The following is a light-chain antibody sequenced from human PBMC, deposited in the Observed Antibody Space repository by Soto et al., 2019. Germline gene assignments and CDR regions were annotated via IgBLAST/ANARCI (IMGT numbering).Light chain of an antibody. CDR1: QSVSSY. CDR2: DAS. CDR3: QQNKDWPGT. J-gene: IGKJ1*01. Sequence: ETVMTQSPATLSVSPGERVTLSCRASQSVSSYLAWYQQNPGQAPRLIIYDASSRATGIPVRFSGSGSGTEFTLTISSLQSEDVGVYYCQQNKDWPGTFGQGTKVDIK. V-gene: IGKV3-15*01.